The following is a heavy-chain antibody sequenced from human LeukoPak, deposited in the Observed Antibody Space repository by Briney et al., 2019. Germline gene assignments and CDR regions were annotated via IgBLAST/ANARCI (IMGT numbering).Heavy chain of an antibody. CDR3: ARTTWDAFDI. Sequence: GGSLRLSCAASGFTFSCYWMSWVRQAPGKGLEWVANIKQDGSEKYYVDSVKGRFTISRDNAKNSLYLQMNSLRAEDTAVYYCARTTWDAFDIWGQGTMVTVSS. V-gene: IGHV3-7*01. CDR1: GFTFSCYW. J-gene: IGHJ3*02. D-gene: IGHD2/OR15-2a*01. CDR2: IKQDGSEK.